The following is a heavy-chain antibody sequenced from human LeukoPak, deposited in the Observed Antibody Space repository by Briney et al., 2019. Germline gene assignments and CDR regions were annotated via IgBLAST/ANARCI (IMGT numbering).Heavy chain of an antibody. D-gene: IGHD2-8*02. CDR3: ATYRQVLLPFES. J-gene: IGHJ4*02. CDR1: GFTVSTFG. Sequence: GGSLRLACAASGFTVSTFGMSWVRQPRGKGLEWVSSIFPSGGEIHYTDSVRGRSTISRDNSKSTLSLQMNSLRAEDTAIYYCATYRQVLLPFESWGQGTLVTVSS. V-gene: IGHV3-23*01. CDR2: IFPSGGEI.